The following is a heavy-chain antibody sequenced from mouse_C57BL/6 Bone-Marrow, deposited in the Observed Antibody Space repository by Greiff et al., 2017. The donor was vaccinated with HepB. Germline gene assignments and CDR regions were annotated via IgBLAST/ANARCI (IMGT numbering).Heavy chain of an antibody. V-gene: IGHV1-53*01. CDR3: ARIITTVVADYFDY. CDR2: INPSNGGT. J-gene: IGHJ2*01. D-gene: IGHD1-1*01. CDR1: GYTFTSYW. Sequence: QVHVKQPGTELVKPGASVKLSCKASGYTFTSYWMHWVKQRPGQGLEWIGNINPSNGGTNYNEKFKSKATLTVDKSSSTAYMQLSSLTSEDSAFYYCARIITTVVADYFDYWGQGTTLTVSS.